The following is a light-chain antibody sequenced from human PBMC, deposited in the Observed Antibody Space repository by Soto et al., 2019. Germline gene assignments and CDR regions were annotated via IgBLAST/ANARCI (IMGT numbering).Light chain of an antibody. Sequence: AIQLTQSPSSLSAYVGDRVTIACQASQGVSTALAWYQQKAGKPPRLLISDASTLEAGVPSWFIGSGSGTHFTLTVSRLQPDDFATYYWQQLGTYPYTFGRGTKLEIK. J-gene: IGKJ2*01. CDR2: DAS. CDR1: QGVSTA. V-gene: IGKV1-13*02. CDR3: QQLGTYPYT.